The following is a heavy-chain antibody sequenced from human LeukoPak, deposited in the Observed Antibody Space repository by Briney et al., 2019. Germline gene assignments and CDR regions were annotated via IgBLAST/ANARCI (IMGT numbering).Heavy chain of an antibody. Sequence: GGSLRLSCAASGFTFSSYSMNWVRQAPGKGLEWVSYITSSSSTIYYADSVKGRSTISRDNAKNSLYLQMNGLRGEDTAVYYCARGAPRAYCSTTSCWGAFDIWGQGTMVTVSS. CDR2: ITSSSSTI. CDR3: ARGAPRAYCSTTSCWGAFDI. D-gene: IGHD2-2*01. J-gene: IGHJ3*02. CDR1: GFTFSSYS. V-gene: IGHV3-48*01.